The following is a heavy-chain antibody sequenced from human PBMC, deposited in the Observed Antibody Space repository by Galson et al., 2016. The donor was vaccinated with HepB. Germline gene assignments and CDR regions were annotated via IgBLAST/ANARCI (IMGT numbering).Heavy chain of an antibody. CDR1: GLIFDSYG. CDR3: ATVDEPDLYYFDY. D-gene: IGHD1-14*01. V-gene: IGHV3-23*01. CDR2: ISGNGGRT. Sequence: SLRLSCAASGLIFDSYGMTWVRQAPGKGLEWVSGISGNGGRTFYADSVKGRFTISRDNSKNTVTLQMNSLRAEDTAVYFCATVDEPDLYYFDYWGQGTLVTVSS. J-gene: IGHJ4*02.